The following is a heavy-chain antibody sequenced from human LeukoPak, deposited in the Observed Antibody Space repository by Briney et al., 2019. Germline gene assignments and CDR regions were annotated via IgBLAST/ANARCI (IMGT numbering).Heavy chain of an antibody. V-gene: IGHV4-59*01. CDR3: ASDSMSSAYYFL. CDR1: GVSITNYY. J-gene: IGHJ4*02. D-gene: IGHD3-22*01. Sequence: SEPLSLPCTVSGVSITNYYWTWIRQPPGKGLEWIGYVHYSGTANYNPSLESRVSMSIDTSKNQFSLKLSSVTAADTAVYYCASDSMSSAYYFLWGQGTLVTVSS. CDR2: VHYSGTA.